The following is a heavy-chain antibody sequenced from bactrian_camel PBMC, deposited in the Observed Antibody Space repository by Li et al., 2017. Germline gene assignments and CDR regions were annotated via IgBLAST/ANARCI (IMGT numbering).Heavy chain of an antibody. CDR1: GYVFSSHC. V-gene: IGHV3S6*01. D-gene: IGHD5*01. Sequence: HVQLVESGGSSVPVGGSLRLSCVSSVGYVFSSHCMGWIRQVPGKEREGVALIWSPDHSTYYLDSVKGRFTISLDAAANTLYLQMDSLTPEDTAMYYCAASLGKTYCHAAFHLTRSRPNFGQMGQGTQVTVS. CDR2: IWSPDHST. J-gene: IGHJ4*01.